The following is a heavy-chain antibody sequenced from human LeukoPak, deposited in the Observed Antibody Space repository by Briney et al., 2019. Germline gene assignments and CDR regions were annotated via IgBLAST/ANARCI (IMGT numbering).Heavy chain of an antibody. CDR3: AKEVLEQLWLLGH. CDR1: EFSVSSNY. D-gene: IGHD5-18*01. V-gene: IGHV3-23*01. CDR2: ISGNGGST. Sequence: PGGSLRLSCAASEFSVSSNYMSWVRQAPGKGLEWVSAISGNGGSTYYADSVKGRFTISRDNSKNTLYLQMNSLRAEDTAVYYCAKEVLEQLWLLGHWGQGTLVTVSS. J-gene: IGHJ4*02.